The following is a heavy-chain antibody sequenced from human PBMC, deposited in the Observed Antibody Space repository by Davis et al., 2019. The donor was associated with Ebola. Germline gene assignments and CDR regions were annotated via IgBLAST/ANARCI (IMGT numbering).Heavy chain of an antibody. V-gene: IGHV3-21*01. CDR2: ISSSSSYI. CDR3: ARSSGYYYYGMDV. CDR1: GFTFSSYS. D-gene: IGHD6-19*01. J-gene: IGHJ6*02. Sequence: GESLKISCAASGFTFSSYSMNWVRQAPGKGLEWVSSISSSSSYIYYADSVKGRFTISRDNAKNSLYLQMNSLRVEDTAVYYCARSSGYYYYGMDVWGQGTAVTVSS.